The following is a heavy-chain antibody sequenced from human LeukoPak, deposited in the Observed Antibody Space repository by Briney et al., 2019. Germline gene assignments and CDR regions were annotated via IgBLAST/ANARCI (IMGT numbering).Heavy chain of an antibody. V-gene: IGHV3-21*01. D-gene: IGHD2-21*02. CDR3: SRDGGLVTAIGLLDY. CDR2: ISSSSSYI. CDR1: GFTFSSYS. J-gene: IGHJ4*02. Sequence: PGGSLRLSCAASGFTFSSYSMNWVRQAPGKGLEWVSSISSSSSYIYYADSVKGRFTISRDNAKNSLYLQMNSLRAEEPAVYHFSRDGGLVTAIGLLDYWAREPWSPSPQ.